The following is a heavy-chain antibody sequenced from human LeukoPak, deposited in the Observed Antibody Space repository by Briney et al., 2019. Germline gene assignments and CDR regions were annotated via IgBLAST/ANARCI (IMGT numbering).Heavy chain of an antibody. V-gene: IGHV4-34*01. D-gene: IGHD3-10*02. CDR2: INHSGST. CDR1: GVSFSGYY. Sequence: SETLSLTCAVYGVSFSGYYWSWIRQPPGKGLEWLGEINHSGSTNYNPSFKSRLTISVDTSKNQFSLKLSSVTAADTAVYYCAREDVGVETMSRALDVWGQGTTVIVSS. CDR3: AREDVGVETMSRALDV. J-gene: IGHJ6*02.